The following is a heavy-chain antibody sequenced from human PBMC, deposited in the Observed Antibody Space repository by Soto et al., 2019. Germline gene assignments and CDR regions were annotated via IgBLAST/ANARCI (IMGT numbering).Heavy chain of an antibody. Sequence: SETLSLTCTGSGDSITSGGYYWSWLRQQPGKGLEWIGYIYHSGGASYNPSLRGRAVISIDTSKNQFFLRMNAVTAADTATYYCARDYYGAGSQYYYYGMEVWGQGTTVTVSS. CDR1: GDSITSGGYY. D-gene: IGHD3-10*01. J-gene: IGHJ6*02. V-gene: IGHV4-31*03. CDR3: ARDYYGAGSQYYYYGMEV. CDR2: IYHSGGA.